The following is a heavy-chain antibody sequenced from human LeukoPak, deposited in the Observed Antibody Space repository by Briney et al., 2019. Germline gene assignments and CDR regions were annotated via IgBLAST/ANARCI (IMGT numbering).Heavy chain of an antibody. CDR2: VSGSGGYT. V-gene: IGHV3-23*01. CDR1: GFTFSSYA. D-gene: IGHD3-22*01. J-gene: IGHJ4*02. CDR3: AKGRPNYYDSSGHYYRRDGDY. Sequence: GGSLRLSCAASGFTFSSYAMSWVRQAPGKGLEWVSSVSGSGGYTYYAGSVKGRFTISRDNSKSTLYLQMNSLRAEDTAIYYFAKGRPNYYDSSGHYYRRDGDYWGQGTLVTVSS.